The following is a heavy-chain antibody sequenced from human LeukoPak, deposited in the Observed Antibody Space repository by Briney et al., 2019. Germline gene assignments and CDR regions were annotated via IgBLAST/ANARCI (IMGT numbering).Heavy chain of an antibody. D-gene: IGHD5-18*01. CDR1: GFTFSSYS. CDR3: TKDFRHPPRTPMVTLDAFDI. CDR2: ISSSSSTI. J-gene: IGHJ3*02. V-gene: IGHV3-48*01. Sequence: PGGSLRLSCAASGFTFSSYSMNWVRQAPGKGLEWVSYISSSSSTIYYADSVKGRFTISRDNAKNSLYLQMNSLRAEDTALYYCTKDFRHPPRTPMVTLDAFDIWGQGTMVTVSS.